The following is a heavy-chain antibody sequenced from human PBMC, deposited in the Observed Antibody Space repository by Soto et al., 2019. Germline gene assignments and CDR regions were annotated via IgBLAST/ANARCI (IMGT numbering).Heavy chain of an antibody. CDR1: GVTCSTHS. CDR2: ISFSSDSI. CDR3: ARVQQMALDY. V-gene: IGHV3-48*01. Sequence: GGPLRLSCAASGVTCSTHSMNWVRQAPGKGLEWISYISFSSDSIYYADSVKGRFTISRDNAKNSLFLQMNSLTAEDTAVYFCARVQQMALDYWGQGTLVTVSS. D-gene: IGHD6-13*01. J-gene: IGHJ4*02.